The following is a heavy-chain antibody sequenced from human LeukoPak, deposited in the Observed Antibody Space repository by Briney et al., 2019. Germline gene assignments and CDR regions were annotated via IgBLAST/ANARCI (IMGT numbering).Heavy chain of an antibody. V-gene: IGHV4-30-2*01. CDR2: IYQSGTT. J-gene: IGHJ4*02. D-gene: IGHD4-11*01. CDR3: ARRRTTVTTYYFDY. Sequence: SETLSLTCAVSGGFISSGDYSWTWIRQPPGKGLEWIGYIYQSGTTFYNPSLKSRVAMSVDRSKNQFSLKLSSVTAADTAVYYCARRRTTVTTYYFDYWGQGTLVTVSS. CDR1: GGFISSGDYS.